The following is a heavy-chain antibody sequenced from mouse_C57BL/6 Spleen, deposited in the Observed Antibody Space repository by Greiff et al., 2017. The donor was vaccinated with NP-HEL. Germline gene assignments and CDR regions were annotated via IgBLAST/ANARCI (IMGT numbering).Heavy chain of an antibody. V-gene: IGHV14-3*01. CDR1: GFNIKNTY. J-gene: IGHJ2*01. D-gene: IGHD5-1*01. Sequence: EVQGVESVAELVRPGASVKLSCTASGFNIKNTYIHWVKQRPEQGLEWIGRIDPANGNTKYAPKFQGKATITADTSSNTAYLQLSSLTSEDTALYYCASRGLVPYYFDYWGQGTTLTVSS. CDR3: ASRGLVPYYFDY. CDR2: IDPANGNT.